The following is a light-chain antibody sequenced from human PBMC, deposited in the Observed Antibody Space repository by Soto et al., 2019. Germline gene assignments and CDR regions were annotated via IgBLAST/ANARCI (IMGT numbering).Light chain of an antibody. Sequence: QSALAQPASVSGSPGQSITISSTGTTSDIAGYNYVSWYQQHPGKAPKLLIYEVTSRASGVSHRFSGSKSGNTASLTISGLQAEDEAEYYCNSYTSASFYVFGTGTKVTVL. J-gene: IGLJ1*01. CDR1: TSDIAGYNY. CDR2: EVT. V-gene: IGLV2-14*01. CDR3: NSYTSASFYV.